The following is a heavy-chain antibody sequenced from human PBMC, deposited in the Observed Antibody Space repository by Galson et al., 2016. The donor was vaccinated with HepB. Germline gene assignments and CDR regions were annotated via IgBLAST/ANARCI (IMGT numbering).Heavy chain of an antibody. CDR2: IYWDDDK. CDR3: ARETLGYCGGDCCSGGWFDP. CDR1: GFSLSSSGVG. V-gene: IGHV2-5*02. J-gene: IGHJ5*02. Sequence: PALVKPTQTLTLTCTFSGFSLSSSGVGVGWIRQPPGKALEWLALIYWDDDKRYSPSLKSRLTITKDTSKNQVVLTMTNMDPVDTATYYCARETLGYCGGDCCSGGWFDPWGQGTLVTVSS. D-gene: IGHD2-21*02.